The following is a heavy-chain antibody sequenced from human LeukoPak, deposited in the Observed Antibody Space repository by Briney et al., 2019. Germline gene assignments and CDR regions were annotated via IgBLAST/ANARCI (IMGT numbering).Heavy chain of an antibody. V-gene: IGHV3-7*01. D-gene: IGHD3-22*01. J-gene: IGHJ4*02. CDR3: ARDETDYYDSSGYKGY. Sequence: GGSLRLSCTASGFTFSSYWMSWVRQAPGKGLERVANIKQDGSEKYYVDSVKGRFTISRDNAKNSLYLQMNSLRAEDTAVYYCARDETDYYDSSGYKGYWGQGTLVTVSS. CDR2: IKQDGSEK. CDR1: GFTFSSYW.